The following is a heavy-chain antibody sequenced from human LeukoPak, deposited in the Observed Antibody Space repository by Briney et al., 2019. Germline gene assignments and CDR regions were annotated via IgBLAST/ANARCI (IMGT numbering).Heavy chain of an antibody. Sequence: SETLSLTCAVYGGSFSGYYWSWIRQPPGKGLEWIGEINHSGSTNYNPSLKSRVTISVDTSKNQFSLKLSSVTAADTAVYYCARLSVRVGAALEYYYYYMDVWGQGTTVTVSS. V-gene: IGHV4-34*01. CDR3: ARLSVRVGAALEYYYYYMDV. CDR1: GGSFSGYY. CDR2: INHSGST. J-gene: IGHJ6*03. D-gene: IGHD1-26*01.